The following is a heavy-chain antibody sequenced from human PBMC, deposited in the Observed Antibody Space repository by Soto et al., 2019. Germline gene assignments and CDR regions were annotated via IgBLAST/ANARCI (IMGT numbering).Heavy chain of an antibody. CDR1: GFTFSSYA. D-gene: IGHD3-10*01. CDR2: ISGSGGST. Sequence: PGGSLRLSCAASGFTFSSYAMSWVRQAPGKGLEWVSAISGSGGSTYYADSVKGRFTISRDNSKNTLYLQMNSLRAEDTAVYYCAKDAYYYGSGSYPYYFDYWGQGTLVTVSS. J-gene: IGHJ4*02. V-gene: IGHV3-23*01. CDR3: AKDAYYYGSGSYPYYFDY.